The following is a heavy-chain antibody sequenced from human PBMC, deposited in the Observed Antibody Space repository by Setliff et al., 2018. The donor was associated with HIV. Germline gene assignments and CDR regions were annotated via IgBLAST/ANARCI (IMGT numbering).Heavy chain of an antibody. J-gene: IGHJ5*02. CDR2: IFSTGST. Sequence: SETLSLPCTVSGGSISSYYWSWIRQPAGRGLEWIGRIFSTGSTDYNPSLKSRATMSVDTSKNQFSLRLTSVTAADTAMYHCARDRSSGWSKDWFDTWVQGILVTVSS. CDR3: ARDRSSGWSKDWFDT. CDR1: GGSISSYY. V-gene: IGHV4-4*07. D-gene: IGHD6-19*01.